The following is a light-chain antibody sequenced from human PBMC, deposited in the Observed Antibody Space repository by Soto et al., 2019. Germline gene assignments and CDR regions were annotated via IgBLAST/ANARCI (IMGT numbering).Light chain of an antibody. J-gene: IGKJ4*01. CDR1: QSVLYSSNNKNH. V-gene: IGKV4-1*01. CDR2: WAS. Sequence: DIVMTQSPDSLAVSLGGRATINCKSSQSVLYSSNNKNHLTWFQQKPGQPPKLLIYWASTRESGVPDRFSGSGSGTDFTLTISSLQAEDVAVYYCQQYFSTPFTFGGGTKVEI. CDR3: QQYFSTPFT.